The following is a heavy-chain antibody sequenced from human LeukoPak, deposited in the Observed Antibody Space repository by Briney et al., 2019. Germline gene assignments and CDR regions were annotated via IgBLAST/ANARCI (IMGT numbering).Heavy chain of an antibody. CDR3: ARDRAYYYDSSGYPDAFDI. V-gene: IGHV3-21*01. Sequence: PGGSLRLSCAASGFTFSSYRMNWVRQAPGKGLEWVSSISSSSSYIYYADSVKGRFTISRDNAKNSLYLQMNSLRAEDTAVYYCARDRAYYYDSSGYPDAFDIWGQGTMVTVSS. D-gene: IGHD3-22*01. CDR1: GFTFSSYR. CDR2: ISSSSSYI. J-gene: IGHJ3*02.